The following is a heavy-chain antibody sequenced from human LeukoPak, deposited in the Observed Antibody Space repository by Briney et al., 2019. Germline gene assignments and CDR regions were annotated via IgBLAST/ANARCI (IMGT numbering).Heavy chain of an antibody. D-gene: IGHD5-18*01. Sequence: GGSLRLSCAASGFTFSSYGMHWVRQAPGKGLEWVAVISYDGSNKYYADSVKGRFTISRDNSKNTLYLQMSSLRAEDTAVYYCARDTAMIPLDYWGQGTLVTVSS. CDR1: GFTFSSYG. J-gene: IGHJ4*02. CDR3: ARDTAMIPLDY. CDR2: ISYDGSNK. V-gene: IGHV3-30*03.